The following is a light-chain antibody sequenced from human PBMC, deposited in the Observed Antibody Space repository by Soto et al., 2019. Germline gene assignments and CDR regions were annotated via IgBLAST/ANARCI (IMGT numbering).Light chain of an antibody. J-gene: IGLJ1*01. V-gene: IGLV2-8*01. Sequence: QSVLTQPPSASGSPGQSVTISCTGTSSDVCGCKFVSWYQQYPGKAPKLIIYEVSKRPSGVPDRFSGSKSGNTASLTVSGRRAEVEADYYCSSCAGSNTPYVFGTGTKVTVL. CDR1: SSDVCGCKF. CDR2: EVS. CDR3: SSCAGSNTPYV.